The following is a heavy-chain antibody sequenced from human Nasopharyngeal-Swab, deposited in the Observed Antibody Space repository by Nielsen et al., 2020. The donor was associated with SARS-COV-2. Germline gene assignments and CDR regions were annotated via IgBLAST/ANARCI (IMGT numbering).Heavy chain of an antibody. J-gene: IGHJ5*02. V-gene: IGHV1-69*02. CDR2: IIPILGIP. D-gene: IGHD5-24*01. Sequence: WVRQAPGQGLEGMGRIIPILGIPNYAQKFQGRLTITADTSTTTAYMELSSLRSEDTAVYYCASPVEMSTTWGQGTLVTVSS. CDR3: ASPVEMSTT.